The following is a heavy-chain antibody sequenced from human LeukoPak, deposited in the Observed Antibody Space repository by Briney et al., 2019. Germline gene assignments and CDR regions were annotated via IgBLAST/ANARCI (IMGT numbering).Heavy chain of an antibody. CDR3: ARGSSSVDY. V-gene: IGHV3-53*04. D-gene: IGHD6-19*01. Sequence: PGGSLRLSCAASGFTFSDYYMSWIRQAPGKGLEWVSVIYSGSSTYYADSVKGRFTISRHNSKNTLYLQMNSLRAGDTAVYYCARGSSSVDYWGQGTLVTVSS. CDR2: IYSGSST. CDR1: GFTFSDYY. J-gene: IGHJ4*02.